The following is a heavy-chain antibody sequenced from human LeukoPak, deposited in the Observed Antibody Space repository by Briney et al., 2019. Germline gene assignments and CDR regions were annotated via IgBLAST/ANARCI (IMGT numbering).Heavy chain of an antibody. J-gene: IGHJ4*02. CDR2: ISSNGHST. CDR1: GFTFSSYA. Sequence: PGGSLRLSCAASGFTFSSYAMHWVRQAPGKGLEYVSAISSNGHSTYYANSVKGRFTISRDNSKNTLYLQMGSLRAEDIALYYCARVDGYSYGRIDYWGQGTLVTVSS. D-gene: IGHD5-18*01. V-gene: IGHV3-64*01. CDR3: ARVDGYSYGRIDY.